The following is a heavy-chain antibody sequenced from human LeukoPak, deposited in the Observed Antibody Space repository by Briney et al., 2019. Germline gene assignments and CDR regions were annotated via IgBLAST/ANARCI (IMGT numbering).Heavy chain of an antibody. D-gene: IGHD3-22*01. CDR3: ARGRNYHDSSGSYTYFDY. V-gene: IGHV4-4*07. CDR1: GDFISSYY. Sequence: PSETLSLTCTVSGDFISSYYWSWIRQPAGKGLEWIGHIYSRGGTNYNPSLKSRVTMPVDTSKNQFSLRLNSVTAADTAVYYCARGRNYHDSSGSYTYFDYWGQGTLVTVSS. CDR2: IYSRGGT. J-gene: IGHJ4*02.